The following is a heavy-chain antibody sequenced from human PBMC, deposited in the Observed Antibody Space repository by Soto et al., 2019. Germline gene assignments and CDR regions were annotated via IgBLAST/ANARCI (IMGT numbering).Heavy chain of an antibody. Sequence: EVQLVESGGGSVQPGGSLRLSCVPSGFTFSSYSMVWVRQAPGKGLEWVSYIFASSTTIYYADSVKGRFTVSRDNTQNSLFLLMNSLIAEDTAVYYCARDRDWAFDYWGQGTLVTVSS. D-gene: IGHD3-9*01. CDR3: ARDRDWAFDY. J-gene: IGHJ4*02. V-gene: IGHV3-48*04. CDR1: GFTFSSYS. CDR2: IFASSTTI.